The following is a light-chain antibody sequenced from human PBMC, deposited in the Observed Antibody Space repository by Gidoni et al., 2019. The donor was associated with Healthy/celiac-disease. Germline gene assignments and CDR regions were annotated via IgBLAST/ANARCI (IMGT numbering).Light chain of an antibody. CDR2: YVS. CDR3: ISYTSSSTRVV. Sequence: QSALTQPASVSGSPGQSITISCTGTSSDVGGYNYVSWYQQHPGKATKLMIYYVSNRPSGVSNRFSGSKSVNTASLTSSGLQAEDEADYYFISYTSSSTRVVFGGGTKLTVL. V-gene: IGLV2-14*03. J-gene: IGLJ2*01. CDR1: SSDVGGYNY.